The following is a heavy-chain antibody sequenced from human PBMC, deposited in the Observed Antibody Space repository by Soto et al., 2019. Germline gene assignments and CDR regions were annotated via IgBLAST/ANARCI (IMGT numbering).Heavy chain of an antibody. CDR1: GFTFSSHA. D-gene: IGHD2-2*01. CDR3: GKSAGGYCSTTGRAGNFGYFDL. J-gene: IGHJ2*01. V-gene: IGHV3-23*01. Sequence: EVQLLESGGGLVQPGGSLRLSCAASGFTFSSHAMSWVRQAPGKGLEWVSGISGSGDSTYYADSVKGRFTISRDNSKSTPYLPLSSLRASVAAVYYFGKSAGGYCSTTGRAGNFGYFDLLGRGTLVTVSS. CDR2: ISGSGDST.